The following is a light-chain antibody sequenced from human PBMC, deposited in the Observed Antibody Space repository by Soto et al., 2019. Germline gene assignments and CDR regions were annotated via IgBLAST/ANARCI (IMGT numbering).Light chain of an antibody. CDR3: AVWDDSLSGVV. V-gene: IGLV1-47*01. J-gene: IGLJ3*02. CDR2: GNN. CDR1: SSNIGTNY. Sequence: QAVVPQPPSASGTPGQTVTISSSGSSSNIGTNYVFWYQQLPGTAPKLLIYGNNQRPSGVPDRFSGSRSGTSASLAISGLRPEDEADYYCAVWDDSLSGVVFGGGTKVTVL.